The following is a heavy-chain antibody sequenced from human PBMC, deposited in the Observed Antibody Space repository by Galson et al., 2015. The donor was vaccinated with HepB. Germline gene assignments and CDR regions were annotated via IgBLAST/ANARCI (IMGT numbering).Heavy chain of an antibody. CDR3: ARDGRGGGILTGYLSGWFDP. CDR2: ISAYNGNT. Sequence: SVKVSCKASGYTFTSYGISWVRQAPGQGHEWMGWISAYNGNTNYAQKLQGRVTMTTDTSTSTAYMELRSLRSDDTAMYYCARDGRGGGILTGYLSGWFDPWGQGTLVTVSS. CDR1: GYTFTSYG. V-gene: IGHV1-18*01. J-gene: IGHJ5*02. D-gene: IGHD3-9*01.